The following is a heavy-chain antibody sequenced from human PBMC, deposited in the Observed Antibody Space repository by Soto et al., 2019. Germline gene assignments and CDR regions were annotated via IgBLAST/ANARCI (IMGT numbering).Heavy chain of an antibody. CDR1: GGSISSGVYY. J-gene: IGHJ4*02. Sequence: SETLSLTCTVSGGSISSGVYYWSWIRQHPGKGLEWIGYIYYSGSTYYNPSLKSRLTISVDTSKNQFSLKLSSVTAADTAVYYCARGSTYYYDSSGYYYFDYWGQGTLVTVSS. V-gene: IGHV4-31*03. CDR2: IYYSGST. D-gene: IGHD3-22*01. CDR3: ARGSTYYYDSSGYYYFDY.